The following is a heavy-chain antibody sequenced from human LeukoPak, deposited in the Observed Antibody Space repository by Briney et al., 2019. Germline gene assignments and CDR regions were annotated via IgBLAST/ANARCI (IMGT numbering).Heavy chain of an antibody. Sequence: PGGSLRLSCAASDFTFSSYGMSWVRQSPGKGLEWVSGISDSGRGSYYADSVKGRFTIFRDISKKTLYLQMNSLIAEDTALYYCARASGTYYYYGMDVWGQGTTVTVSS. V-gene: IGHV3-23*01. CDR1: DFTFSSYG. CDR2: ISDSGRGS. J-gene: IGHJ6*02. D-gene: IGHD1-26*01. CDR3: ARASGTYYYYGMDV.